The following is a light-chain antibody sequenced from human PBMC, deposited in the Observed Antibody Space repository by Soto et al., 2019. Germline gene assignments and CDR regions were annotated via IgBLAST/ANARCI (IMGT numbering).Light chain of an antibody. V-gene: IGLV2-23*01. CDR1: SGDVGNYNL. CDR2: EDD. J-gene: IGLJ7*01. Sequence: QSALPQPASVSGSPGQSITISCTGVSGDVGNYNLVSWYQQHPAKAPKLIIYEDDKRPSGVSNRFSGSKSGDTASLTISGLQSEDEAAYYCCSYLGSSTVFGGGTQLTVL. CDR3: CSYLGSSTV.